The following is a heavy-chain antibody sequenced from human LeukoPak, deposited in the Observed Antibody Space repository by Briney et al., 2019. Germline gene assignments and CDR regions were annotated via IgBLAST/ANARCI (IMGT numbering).Heavy chain of an antibody. D-gene: IGHD3-22*01. CDR2: IYSGGTT. CDR3: ARMLISSGYYVDY. J-gene: IGHJ4*02. V-gene: IGHV3-53*01. Sequence: GGSLRLSCAASGFPVSGYYMSWARQAPGKGLDWVSVIYSGGTTYDADSVKGRFTISRDESKNMLYLQMNSLRAEDTAIYYCARMLISSGYYVDYWGQGTLVTVSS. CDR1: GFPVSGYY.